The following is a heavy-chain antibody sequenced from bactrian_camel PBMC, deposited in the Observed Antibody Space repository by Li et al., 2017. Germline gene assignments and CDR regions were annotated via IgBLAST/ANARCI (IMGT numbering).Heavy chain of an antibody. J-gene: IGHJ4*01. V-gene: IGHV3S40*01. Sequence: VQLVESGGGLVQPGGSLRLSCAASGFTFSATAMYGVRLSPGKALEWVSIIWGGGSPTWYADSVEGRFTCSRDNAKNTVYLQMDSLKPEDTAVYFCVRDGGAWHFNDWGQGTQVTVS. CDR1: GFTFSATA. D-gene: IGHD7*01. CDR3: VRDGGAWHFND. CDR2: IWGGGSPT.